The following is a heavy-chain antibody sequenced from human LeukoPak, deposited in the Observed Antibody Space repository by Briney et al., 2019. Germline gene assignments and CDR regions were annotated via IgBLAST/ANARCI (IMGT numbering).Heavy chain of an antibody. V-gene: IGHV3-7*01. Sequence: PGGSLRLSCVASGVTFSNVWMNWVRQAPGKGLEWVANIKQDGSEKYYVDSLKGRFTVSRDNAKNSLYLQINSLRVGDTAVYFCARVGAATFYWYYMDVWGKGTTVTVSS. CDR2: IKQDGSEK. CDR3: ARVGAATFYWYYMDV. D-gene: IGHD2-15*01. J-gene: IGHJ6*03. CDR1: GVTFSNVW.